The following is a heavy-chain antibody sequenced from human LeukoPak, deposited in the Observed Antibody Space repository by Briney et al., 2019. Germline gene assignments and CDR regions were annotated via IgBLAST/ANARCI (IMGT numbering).Heavy chain of an antibody. J-gene: IGHJ4*02. CDR1: GFTFSSYG. Sequence: GGSLRLSCAASGFTFSSYGMHWVRQAPGKGLEWVAVISYDGSNKYYADSVKGRFTISRDNSKNTLYLQMNSLRAEDTAVYSNLFLNWYMYYFDYWGQGTLVTVSS. D-gene: IGHD1/OR15-1a*01. CDR3: LFLNWYMYYFDY. V-gene: IGHV3-30*03. CDR2: ISYDGSNK.